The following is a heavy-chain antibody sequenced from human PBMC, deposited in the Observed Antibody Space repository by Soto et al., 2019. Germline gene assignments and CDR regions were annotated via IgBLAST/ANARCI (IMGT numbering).Heavy chain of an antibody. Sequence: QVQLVQSGAEVKKPGSSVKVSCKASGGTFSSYAISWVRQAPGQGLEWMGGIIPIFGTANYAQKFQGRVTITADKSTSTAYMELSSLRSEDTAVYYCAKDMSVGYYYDSSGYSPLDYWGQGTLVTVSS. J-gene: IGHJ4*02. D-gene: IGHD3-22*01. CDR1: GGTFSSYA. V-gene: IGHV1-69*06. CDR2: IIPIFGTA. CDR3: AKDMSVGYYYDSSGYSPLDY.